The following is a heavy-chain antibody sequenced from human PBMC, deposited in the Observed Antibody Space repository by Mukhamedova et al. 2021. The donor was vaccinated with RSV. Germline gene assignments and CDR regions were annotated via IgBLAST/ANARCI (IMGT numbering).Heavy chain of an antibody. CDR2: INPSGGSS. Sequence: GQGLEWMGRINPSGGSSSYAQKFQGRVTMTRDTSTSTVYMELSSLTSGDTAVYYCARGGAGLVYWGQGTLVTVSS. J-gene: IGHJ4*02. V-gene: IGHV1-46*01. CDR3: ARGGAGLVY. D-gene: IGHD5-12*01.